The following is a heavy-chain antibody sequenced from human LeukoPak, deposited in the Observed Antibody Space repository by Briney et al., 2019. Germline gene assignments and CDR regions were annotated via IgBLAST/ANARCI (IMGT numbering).Heavy chain of an antibody. Sequence: GGSLRLSCTPSGFTFTFHWMHWVRQVPGQGLVWVSRINIDGSSTTYADSVRGRFTISRDNAKNTVYLQMNSLRAEDTAVYYCAELGITMIGGVWGKGTTVTISS. J-gene: IGHJ6*04. V-gene: IGHV3-74*01. D-gene: IGHD3-10*02. CDR1: GFTFTFHW. CDR3: AELGITMIGGV. CDR2: INIDGSST.